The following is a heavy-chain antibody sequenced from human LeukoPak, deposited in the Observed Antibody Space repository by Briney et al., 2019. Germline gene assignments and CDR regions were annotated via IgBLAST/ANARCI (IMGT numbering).Heavy chain of an antibody. D-gene: IGHD3-3*01. CDR3: ARQSGNYDFWSGPLGAFDI. J-gene: IGHJ3*02. CDR2: IYYSGST. V-gene: IGHV4-59*01. Sequence: SETLSLTFTVSGGSISSYYWSWIRQPPGKGLEWIGYIYYSGSTNYNPSLKSRVTISVDTSKNQFSLKLSSVTAADTAVYYCARQSGNYDFWSGPLGAFDIWGQGTMVTVSS. CDR1: GGSISSYY.